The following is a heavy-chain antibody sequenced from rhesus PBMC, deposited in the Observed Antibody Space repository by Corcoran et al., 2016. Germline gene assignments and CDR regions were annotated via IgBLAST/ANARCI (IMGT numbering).Heavy chain of an antibody. J-gene: IGHJ1*01. CDR2: FYGGSGST. CDR1: GGSISGYYL. Sequence: QVQLQESGPGVVKPSETLSLTCAVSGGSISGYYLWSWIRQPPGKGLECIGCFYGGSGSTSYNPPHRGRVIISIGSSKSQFSLKRSYVTAADTAVYYCARAECTGSGCYPRYFEFWGQGALVTVSS. V-gene: IGHV4-143*01. D-gene: IGHD2-21*01. CDR3: ARAECTGSGCYPRYFEF.